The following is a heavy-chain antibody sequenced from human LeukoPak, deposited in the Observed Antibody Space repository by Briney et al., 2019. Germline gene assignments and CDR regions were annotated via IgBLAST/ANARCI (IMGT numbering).Heavy chain of an antibody. CDR2: IIPIFGTA. CDR1: GGTFSSYA. V-gene: IGHV1-69*05. D-gene: IGHD3-22*01. CDR3: ASQPDYYDSSGYRGDYFDY. J-gene: IGHJ4*02. Sequence: SVKVSCKASGGTFSSYAISWVRQAPGQGLEWMGRIIPIFGTANYAQKFQGRVTITTDESTSTAYMELSSLRSEDTAVYYCASQPDYYDSSGYRGDYFDYWGQGTLVTVSS.